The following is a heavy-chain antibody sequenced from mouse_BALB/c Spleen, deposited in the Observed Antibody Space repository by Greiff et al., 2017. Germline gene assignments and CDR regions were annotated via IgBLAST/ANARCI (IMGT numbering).Heavy chain of an antibody. Sequence: VQLVESGPDLVAPSQSLSITCTVSGFSLPSYGVHWVRQPPGKGLEWLVVIWSDGSTTYNSALKSRLSISKDNSKSQVFLKMNSLQTDDTAMYYCARYDGYYEDAMDYWGQGTSVTVSS. CDR2: IWSDGST. V-gene: IGHV2-6-2*01. CDR1: GFSLPSYG. J-gene: IGHJ4*01. D-gene: IGHD2-3*01. CDR3: ARYDGYYEDAMDY.